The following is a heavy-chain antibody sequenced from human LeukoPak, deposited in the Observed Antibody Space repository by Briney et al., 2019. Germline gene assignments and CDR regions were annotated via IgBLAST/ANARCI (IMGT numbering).Heavy chain of an antibody. CDR1: GYTFTSYY. CDR3: ARSRWDGSGARYYYYGMAV. Sequence: GASVKVSCKASGYTFTSYYMHWVRQAPGQGLEWMGIINPSGGSTSYAQKFQGRVTMTRDTSTSTVYMELSSLRSEDTAVYYCARSRWDGSGARYYYYGMAVWGQGTTVTVSS. D-gene: IGHD3-10*01. V-gene: IGHV1-46*01. CDR2: INPSGGST. J-gene: IGHJ6*02.